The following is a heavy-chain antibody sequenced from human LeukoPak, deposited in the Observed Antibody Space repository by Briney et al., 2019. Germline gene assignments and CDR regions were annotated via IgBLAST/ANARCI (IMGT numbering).Heavy chain of an antibody. CDR2: INPNSGGT. D-gene: IGHD2-15*01. V-gene: IGHV1-2*06. CDR3: AREVVAATRPNPGGS. Sequence: GASVKVSCKASGYTFTSYYMHWVRQAPGQGLEWMGRINPNSGGTNYAQKFQGRVTMTRDTSIRTAYMELSRLRSDDTAVYYCAREVVAATRPNPGGSWGQGTLVTVSS. J-gene: IGHJ4*02. CDR1: GYTFTSYY.